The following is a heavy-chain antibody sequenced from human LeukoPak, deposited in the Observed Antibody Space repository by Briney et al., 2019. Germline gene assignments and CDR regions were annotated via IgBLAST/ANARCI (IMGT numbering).Heavy chain of an antibody. Sequence: SQTLSLTCTVSGGSISGGGYYWSWIRQHPGKGLEWIGYIYYSGSTYYNPSLKSRVTISVDTSKNQFSLKLSSVTAADTAVYYCARVDCTNGVCYAFDYWGQGTLVTVSS. CDR3: ARVDCTNGVCYAFDY. CDR2: IYYSGST. CDR1: GGSISGGGYY. V-gene: IGHV4-31*03. D-gene: IGHD2-8*01. J-gene: IGHJ4*02.